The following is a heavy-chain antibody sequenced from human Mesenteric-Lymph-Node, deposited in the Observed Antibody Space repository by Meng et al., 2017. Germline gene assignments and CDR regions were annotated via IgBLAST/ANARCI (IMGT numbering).Heavy chain of an antibody. Sequence: QGQLQESGPGLGKPSQTLSLTCAVSGGSISSSNWWSWVRQPPGRGLEWIGEIYHSGSTNYNPSLKSRVTISVDKSKNQFSLKLSSVTAADTAVYYCASFPPPGKQWLVTDYWGQGTLVTVSS. CDR1: GGSISSSNW. CDR3: ASFPPPGKQWLVTDY. J-gene: IGHJ4*02. V-gene: IGHV4-4*02. CDR2: IYHSGST. D-gene: IGHD6-19*01.